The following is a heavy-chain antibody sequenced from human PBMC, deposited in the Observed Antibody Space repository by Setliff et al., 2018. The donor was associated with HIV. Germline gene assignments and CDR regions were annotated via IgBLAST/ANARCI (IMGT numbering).Heavy chain of an antibody. CDR2: ISSSGSTI. J-gene: IGHJ2*01. D-gene: IGHD4-17*01. CDR1: GFTFSDYY. Sequence: PGGSLRLSCAASGFTFSDYYMSWIRQAPGKGLEWVSYISSSGSTIYYADSVKGRFTISRDNAKNSLYLQMNSLRAEDTAVYYCARSLGLGLMTTPTPPGYWGRGTLVTVSS. V-gene: IGHV3-11*01. CDR3: ARSLGLGLMTTPTPPGY.